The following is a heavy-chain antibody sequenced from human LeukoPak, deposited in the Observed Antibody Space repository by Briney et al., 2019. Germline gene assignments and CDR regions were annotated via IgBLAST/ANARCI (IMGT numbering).Heavy chain of an antibody. CDR1: GFTFRSYG. CDR2: ISGSGGST. J-gene: IGHJ4*02. Sequence: GGSLRLSCAASGFTFRSYGMSWVHQAPGKGLEWVSAISGSGGSTYYADYVKGRFTISRDNSKTTLYLQMNSLRAEDTAVYYCAKDDDYYGSGSYSPIDYWGQGTLVTVSS. V-gene: IGHV3-23*01. CDR3: AKDDDYYGSGSYSPIDY. D-gene: IGHD3-10*01.